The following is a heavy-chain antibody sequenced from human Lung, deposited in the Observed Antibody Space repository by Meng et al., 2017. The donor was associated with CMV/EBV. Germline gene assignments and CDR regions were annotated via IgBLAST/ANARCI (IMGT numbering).Heavy chain of an antibody. Sequence: ASVXVSCKASGYTSKNYGITWVRQAPGQGLEWMGWINANNGDTRYPQRFQGRVTVTLDRSINTGYMELGSLTSEDTAVYYCAWDYDCSVDYWGQGPLVTVSS. V-gene: IGHV1-18*01. CDR1: GYTSKNYG. J-gene: IGHJ4*02. CDR2: INANNGDT. CDR3: AWDYDCSVDY. D-gene: IGHD2-21*02.